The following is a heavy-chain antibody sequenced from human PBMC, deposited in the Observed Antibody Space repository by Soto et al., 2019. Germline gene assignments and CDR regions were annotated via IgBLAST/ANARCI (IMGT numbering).Heavy chain of an antibody. CDR2: IYYSGST. CDR3: ARSVFP. CDR1: GGSISSVGYY. V-gene: IGHV4-31*03. J-gene: IGHJ5*02. Sequence: QVQLQESGPGLVKPSQTLSLTCPVSGGSISSVGYYWNWIRQHPGKCLEWIGYIYYSGSTYYNPSLKRRVTISVETSKNQFSLKLSSVTAADTAVYYCARSVFPWGQGTLVTVSS.